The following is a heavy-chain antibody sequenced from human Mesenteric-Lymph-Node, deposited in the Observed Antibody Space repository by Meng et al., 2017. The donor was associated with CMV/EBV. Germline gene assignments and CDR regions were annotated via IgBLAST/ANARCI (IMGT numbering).Heavy chain of an antibody. CDR3: AKDPYSDFWSGYYYFDY. Sequence: FTSDGRSGVRQAPGKGLEWVSGISGNGGFTYYADSVKGQFTISRDNSKNTLFLQTNSLRSEATAVYYCAKDPYSDFWSGYYYFDYWGQGTLVTVSS. CDR2: ISGNGGFT. J-gene: IGHJ4*02. D-gene: IGHD3-3*01. V-gene: IGHV3-23*01. CDR1: FTSDG.